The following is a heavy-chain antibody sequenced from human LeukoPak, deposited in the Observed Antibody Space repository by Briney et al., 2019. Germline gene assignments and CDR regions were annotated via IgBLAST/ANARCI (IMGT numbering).Heavy chain of an antibody. CDR3: AHRLAAAGPLGYYFDY. V-gene: IGHV2-5*02. D-gene: IGHD6-25*01. Sequence: SGPTLVKPTQTLTLTCTFSGFSLSTSGVGVGWIRQPPGKALEWLALIYWDDDKRYSPSLKSRLTITKDTSKNQVVLTMTTMDPVDTATYYCAHRLAAAGPLGYYFDYWGQGTLVTVSS. CDR2: IYWDDDK. J-gene: IGHJ4*02. CDR1: GFSLSTSGVG.